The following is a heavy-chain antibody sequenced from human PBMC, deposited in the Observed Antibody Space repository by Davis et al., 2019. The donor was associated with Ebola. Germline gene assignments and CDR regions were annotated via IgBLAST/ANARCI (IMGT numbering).Heavy chain of an antibody. CDR3: AKVFGSGYDRPFDY. Sequence: GESLKISCAASGFTFSSYVMSWARQAPGKGLEWVSGISNSGGSTYSADSVKGRFTISRDNSKNTLYLQMNSLRAEDTAVYYCAKVFGSGYDRPFDYWGQGTLVTVSS. CDR1: GFTFSSYV. CDR2: ISNSGGST. V-gene: IGHV3-23*01. J-gene: IGHJ4*02. D-gene: IGHD3-22*01.